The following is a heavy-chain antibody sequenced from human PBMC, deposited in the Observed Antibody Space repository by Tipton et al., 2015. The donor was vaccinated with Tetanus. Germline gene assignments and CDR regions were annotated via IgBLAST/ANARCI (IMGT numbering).Heavy chain of an antibody. V-gene: IGHV4-61*08. Sequence: TLSLTCTVSGASISSGGYFWSWIRQHPGKGLEWIGYISNLGRTNYNPSLRSRLTISVDTSKNQFSLKLASMTAADAAVYYCARGVIDYGKYMDVWDKGTTVIVS. CDR3: ARGVIDYGKYMDV. J-gene: IGHJ6*03. D-gene: IGHD4-17*01. CDR1: GASISSGGYF. CDR2: ISNLGRT.